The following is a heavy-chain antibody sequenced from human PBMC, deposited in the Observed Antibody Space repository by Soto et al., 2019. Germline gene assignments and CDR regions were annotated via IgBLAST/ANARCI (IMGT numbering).Heavy chain of an antibody. CDR1: GFTFSSYG. J-gene: IGHJ4*02. CDR2: ISYDGSNK. CDR3: AKGGGNYYDSGSLGY. V-gene: IGHV3-30*18. Sequence: QVQLVESGGGVVQPGRSLRLSCAASGFTFSSYGMHWVRQAPGKGLEWVAVISYDGSNKYYADSVKGRFTISRDNSKNTLYLQMNSLRAEDTAVYYCAKGGGNYYDSGSLGYWGQGTLVTVSS. D-gene: IGHD3-10*01.